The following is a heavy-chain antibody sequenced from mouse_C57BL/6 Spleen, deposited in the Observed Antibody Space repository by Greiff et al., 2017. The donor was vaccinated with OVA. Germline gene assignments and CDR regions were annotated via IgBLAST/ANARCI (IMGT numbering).Heavy chain of an antibody. CDR3: SRPYNYGAWFAY. V-gene: IGHV5-17*01. CDR2: ISSGSSTI. CDR1: GFTFSDYG. J-gene: IGHJ3*01. D-gene: IGHD2-12*01. Sequence: EVKVEESGGGLVKPGGSLKLSCAASGFTFSDYGMHWVRQAPEKGLEWVAYISSGSSTIYYAETVKGRPTISRVNAKNTLILQITLLRSEDTAMYYCSRPYNYGAWFAYWGQGTLVTVSA.